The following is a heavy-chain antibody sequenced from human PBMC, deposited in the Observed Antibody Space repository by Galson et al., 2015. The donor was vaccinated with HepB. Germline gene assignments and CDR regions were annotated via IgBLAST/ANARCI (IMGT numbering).Heavy chain of an antibody. V-gene: IGHV3-30*18. CDR2: VAHDGTVQ. J-gene: IGHJ2*01. D-gene: IGHD3-10*01. CDR3: AKEPGPRASPWYFDL. CDR1: GFVFSEYG. Sequence: SLRLSCAASGFVFSEYGMRWVRQPPGKALEWVAVVAHDGTVQYYADSVKGRFTVSRDNSKNTMYLQLNSPRPEDAGLYYCAKEPGPRASPWYFDLWGRGTLVTVSS.